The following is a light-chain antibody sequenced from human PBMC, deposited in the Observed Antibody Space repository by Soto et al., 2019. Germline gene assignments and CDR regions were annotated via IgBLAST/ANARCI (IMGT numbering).Light chain of an antibody. V-gene: IGKV3-15*01. Sequence: ETVMTQSPATLSVSPGDRATPSCGASQSVSSNLAWYQQKPGQAPRLLIYGASIRATGIPARFSGSGSGTEFTLTISSLQSEDFGLYYCQQYKNWPPVTFGGGTKVEIK. J-gene: IGKJ4*01. CDR2: GAS. CDR1: QSVSSN. CDR3: QQYKNWPPVT.